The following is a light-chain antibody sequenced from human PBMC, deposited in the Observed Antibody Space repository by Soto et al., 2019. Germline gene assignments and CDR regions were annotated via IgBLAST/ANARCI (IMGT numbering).Light chain of an antibody. J-gene: IGLJ1*01. Sequence: QSALTQPASVSGSPGQSITISCTGTDSDVGAYNYVSWYQQHPGKAPTLIISEVSNRPSGLSNRFSGSKSGNTASLTISGLQAEDEADYYCSSYAGSNLGVFGTGTKVTVL. V-gene: IGLV2-14*01. CDR2: EVS. CDR3: SSYAGSNLGV. CDR1: DSDVGAYNY.